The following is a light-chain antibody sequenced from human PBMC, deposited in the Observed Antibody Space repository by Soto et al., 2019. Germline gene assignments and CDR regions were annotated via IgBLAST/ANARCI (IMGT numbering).Light chain of an antibody. Sequence: QSVLTQPPSASGSPGQSVTISCTGTSSDVGGYDYVSWYQQYPGKTPKLMIFEVTKRPSGVPDRFSGSKSGNTASLTVSGPQADDEADYYGLSSAGTAYFFGTGTKGTVL. V-gene: IGLV2-8*01. CDR3: LSSAGTAYF. CDR1: SSDVGGYDY. CDR2: EVT. J-gene: IGLJ1*01.